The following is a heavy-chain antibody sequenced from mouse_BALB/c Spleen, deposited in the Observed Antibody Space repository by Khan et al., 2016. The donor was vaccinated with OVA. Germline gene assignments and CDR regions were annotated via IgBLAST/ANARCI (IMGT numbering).Heavy chain of an antibody. D-gene: IGHD1-1*01. CDR3: ARTPGYYGSNYFDY. Sequence: EVELVESGGGLVKPGGSLKFSCAAPGFTFSNYGMSWVRQTPEKRLEWVATISSGGSYTYYPDSVKGRFTISRDNANNTLYLKMSSLRSEDTAMYYCARTPGYYGSNYFDYWCQGTTLTVSS. CDR2: ISSGGSYT. CDR1: GFTFSNYG. J-gene: IGHJ2*01. V-gene: IGHV5-9-3*01.